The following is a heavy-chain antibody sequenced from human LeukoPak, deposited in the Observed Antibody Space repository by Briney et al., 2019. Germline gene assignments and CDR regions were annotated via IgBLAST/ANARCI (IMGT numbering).Heavy chain of an antibody. CDR2: ISYDGSNK. V-gene: IGHV3-30*18. CDR3: ANDPAVVWFGSHPDY. J-gene: IGHJ4*02. Sequence: PGGSLRLSCAASGFTFSSYGMHWVRQAPGKGLEWVAVISYDGSNKYYADSVKGRFTISRDNSKNTLYLQMNSLRAEDTAVYYCANDPAVVWFGSHPDYWGQGTLVTVSS. D-gene: IGHD3-10*01. CDR1: GFTFSSYG.